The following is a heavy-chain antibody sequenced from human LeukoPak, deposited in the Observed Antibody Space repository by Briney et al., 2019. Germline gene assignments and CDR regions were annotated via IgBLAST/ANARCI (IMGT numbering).Heavy chain of an antibody. J-gene: IGHJ4*02. Sequence: GGSLRLSCAASGFTFSGSSMHWVRQASGKGLEWVGRIRDKANSYATAYAASVKGRFTISRDDSKNTAYLQMNSLKTEDTAVYYCTRHYYGSGSYFVDSWGQGTLVTVSS. CDR3: TRHYYGSGSYFVDS. CDR2: IRDKANSYAT. V-gene: IGHV3-73*01. D-gene: IGHD3-10*01. CDR1: GFTFSGSS.